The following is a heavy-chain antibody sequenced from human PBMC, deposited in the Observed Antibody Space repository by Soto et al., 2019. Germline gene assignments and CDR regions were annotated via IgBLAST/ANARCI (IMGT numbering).Heavy chain of an antibody. V-gene: IGHV1-8*01. Sequence: AAVKVSCKASGYSFTSLDINWVRQTAGQGLEWMGWMEPSTGRTGYAQKFQGRVTMTRDTSINTAYMELTTLTSDDTAFYYCARGVSAGVDYWGQGTLVTVSS. CDR1: GYSFTSLD. CDR3: ARGVSAGVDY. D-gene: IGHD1-26*01. J-gene: IGHJ4*02. CDR2: MEPSTGRT.